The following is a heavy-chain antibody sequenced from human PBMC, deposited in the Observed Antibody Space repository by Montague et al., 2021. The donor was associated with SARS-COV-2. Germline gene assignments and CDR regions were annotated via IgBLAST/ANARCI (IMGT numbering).Heavy chain of an antibody. Sequence: SLRLSCAASGFTFSSYGMSWVRQAPGKGLEWVAYIRNDGSEKYYADSVKGRFTISRDNAKNSLYLQMNSLRAEDTAVYYCARDGVAAVGAYYYYYMDVWGQGTTVTVSS. CDR3: ARDGVAAVGAYYYYYMDV. CDR2: IRNDGSEK. CDR1: GFTFSSYG. V-gene: IGHV3-7*01. D-gene: IGHD6-13*01. J-gene: IGHJ6*02.